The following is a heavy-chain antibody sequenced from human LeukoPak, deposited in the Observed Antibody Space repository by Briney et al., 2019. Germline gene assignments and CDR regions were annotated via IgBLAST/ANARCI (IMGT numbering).Heavy chain of an antibody. CDR1: GFTFSYFW. J-gene: IGHJ4*02. Sequence: GGSLRLSCAASGFTFSYFWMSWVRQAPGKGLEWVANINLDGTERHYVDSVKGRFTISRDNARKSLYLQMNSLRAEDTAVYYCARDNVGATPFDYWGQGTLVTVSS. CDR3: ARDNVGATPFDY. V-gene: IGHV3-7*05. CDR2: INLDGTER. D-gene: IGHD1-26*01.